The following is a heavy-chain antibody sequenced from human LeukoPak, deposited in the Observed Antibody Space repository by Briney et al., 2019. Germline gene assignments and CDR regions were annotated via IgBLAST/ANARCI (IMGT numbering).Heavy chain of an antibody. CDR1: GGTFSSYA. CDR2: IIPIFGTA. D-gene: IGHD6-6*01. CDR3: ARVGIAARPNGFDY. J-gene: IGHJ4*02. V-gene: IGHV1-69*13. Sequence: ASVKASCKASGGTFSSYAISWVRQAPGQGLEWMGGIIPIFGTANYAQKFQGRVTITADESTSTAYMELSSLRSEDTAVYYCARVGIAARPNGFDYWGQGTLVTVSS.